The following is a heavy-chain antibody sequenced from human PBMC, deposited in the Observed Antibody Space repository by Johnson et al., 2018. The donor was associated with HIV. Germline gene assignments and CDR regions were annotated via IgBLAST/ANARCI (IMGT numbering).Heavy chain of an antibody. Sequence: EVQLMESGGGVVQPGRSLRLSCAASGFTFNDYGMSWVRQAPGKGLEWIGRIKSESDGGTTDYPTPVKGRFTISRDDSKNMLYLQMNSLKIEDTAVYYCSTGDIVVVAGAMLLPLHDAFDSWGQGTMVTVSS. CDR1: GFTFNDYG. CDR2: IKSESDGGTT. V-gene: IGHV3-15*01. CDR3: STGDIVVVAGAMLLPLHDAFDS. D-gene: IGHD2-15*01. J-gene: IGHJ3*02.